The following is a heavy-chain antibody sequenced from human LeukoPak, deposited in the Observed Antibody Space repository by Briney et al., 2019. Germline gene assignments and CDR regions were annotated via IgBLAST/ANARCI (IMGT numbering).Heavy chain of an antibody. V-gene: IGHV3-30*04. D-gene: IGHD4-23*01. Sequence: GRSLRLSCAASGFTFSSSAMHWVRQAPGKGLEWVAVISFDGKNVYYAGSVKGRFTISRDNAKNSLYLQMNSLRAEDTAVYYCARSMTTVVTFEDYWGQRTLVTVSS. CDR2: ISFDGKNV. J-gene: IGHJ4*02. CDR3: ARSMTTVVTFEDY. CDR1: GFTFSSSA.